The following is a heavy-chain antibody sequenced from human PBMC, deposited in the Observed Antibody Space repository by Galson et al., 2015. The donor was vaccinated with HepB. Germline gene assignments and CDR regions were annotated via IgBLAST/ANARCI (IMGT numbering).Heavy chain of an antibody. D-gene: IGHD6-13*01. CDR1: GYTFTNYG. J-gene: IGHJ4*02. CDR2: ISAYNGNT. Sequence: SVKVSCKASGYTFTNYGLSWVRQAPGQGLEWMGWISAYNGNTNYAQKFQGRVTMTTDTSTSTAYMELRSLRSDDTAVFYCARDMRGEAAPGTPRDYWGQGTLVTVSS. V-gene: IGHV1-18*01. CDR3: ARDMRGEAAPGTPRDY.